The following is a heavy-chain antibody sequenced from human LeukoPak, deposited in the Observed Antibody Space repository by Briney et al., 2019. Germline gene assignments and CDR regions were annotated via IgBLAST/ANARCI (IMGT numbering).Heavy chain of an antibody. D-gene: IGHD6-6*01. CDR1: GYTLTGYY. V-gene: IGHV1-2*02. Sequence: ASVKVSCKASGYTLTGYYMHWVRQAPGQGLEWMGWINPNSGGTNYAQKFQGRVTMTRDTSISTAYMELSRLRSDDTAVYYCARLSIAARSDFDYWGQGTLVTVSS. CDR3: ARLSIAARSDFDY. CDR2: INPNSGGT. J-gene: IGHJ4*02.